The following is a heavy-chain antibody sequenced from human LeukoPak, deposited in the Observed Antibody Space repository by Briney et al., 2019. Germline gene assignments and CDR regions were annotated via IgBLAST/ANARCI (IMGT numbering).Heavy chain of an antibody. J-gene: IGHJ4*02. V-gene: IGHV3-7*01. CDR2: IKQDGSEK. CDR3: ARDTVELLWFGELNDY. CDR1: GFTFSSYW. D-gene: IGHD3-10*01. Sequence: PGGSLRLSCAASGFTFSSYWMSWVRQAPGKGLEWVANIKQDGSEKYYVDSVKGRFTISRDNAKNSLYLQMNSLRAEDTAVYYCARDTVELLWFGELNDYWGQGTLVTVSS.